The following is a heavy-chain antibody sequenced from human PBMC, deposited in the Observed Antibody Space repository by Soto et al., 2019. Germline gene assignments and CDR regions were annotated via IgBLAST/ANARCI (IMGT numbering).Heavy chain of an antibody. D-gene: IGHD5-12*01. Sequence: SETLSLTCTVSGGSISSGGYYWSWIRQHPGKGLEWIGYIYYSGSTYYNPSLKSRVTISVDTSKNQFSLKLSSVTAADTAVYYCIGTYSGSSMRFDYWGQGTLVTAPQ. J-gene: IGHJ4*02. V-gene: IGHV4-31*03. CDR2: IYYSGST. CDR3: IGTYSGSSMRFDY. CDR1: GGSISSGGYY.